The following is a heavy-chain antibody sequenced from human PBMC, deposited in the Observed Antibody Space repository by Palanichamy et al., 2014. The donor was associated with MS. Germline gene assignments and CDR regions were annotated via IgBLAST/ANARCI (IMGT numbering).Heavy chain of an antibody. CDR1: GGPISGYY. CDR2: IYSSGST. V-gene: IGHV4-59*01. CDR3: ARAVGATDVDY. J-gene: IGHJ4*02. D-gene: IGHD1-26*01. Sequence: QVQLQESGPGLVKPSEALSLTCTVSGGPISGYYWSWIRQPPGKGLEWIGYIYSSGSTDSNPSLKSRVTISLDTSKNQFSLKLSSVTAADTAVYFRARAVGATDVDYWGQGTLVTVSS.